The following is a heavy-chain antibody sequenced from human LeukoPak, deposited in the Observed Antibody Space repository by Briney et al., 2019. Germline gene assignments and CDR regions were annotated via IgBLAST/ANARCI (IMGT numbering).Heavy chain of an antibody. Sequence: ASVKVSCKASGGTFSSYAISWVRQAPGQGLEWMGWMNPNSGNTGYAQKFQGRVTITRNTSISTAYMELSSLRSEDTAVYYCARVHRDYYYYMDVWGKGTTVTVSS. CDR2: MNPNSGNT. D-gene: IGHD3-10*01. CDR3: ARVHRDYYYYMDV. V-gene: IGHV1-8*03. J-gene: IGHJ6*03. CDR1: GGTFSSYA.